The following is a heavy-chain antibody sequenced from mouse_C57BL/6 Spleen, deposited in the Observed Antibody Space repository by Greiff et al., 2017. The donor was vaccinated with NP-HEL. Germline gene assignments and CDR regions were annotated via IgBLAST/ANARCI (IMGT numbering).Heavy chain of an antibody. CDR3: ARRILLSLDY. J-gene: IGHJ2*01. D-gene: IGHD2-1*01. Sequence: QVQLQQPGAELVMPGASVKLSCKASGYTFTSYWMHWVKQRPGQGLEWIGEIDPSDIYTNYNQKFKGKSTLTVDKSSSTAYMQLSSLTSEDSAVYYCARRILLSLDYWGQGTTLTVSS. CDR1: GYTFTSYW. V-gene: IGHV1-69*01. CDR2: IDPSDIYT.